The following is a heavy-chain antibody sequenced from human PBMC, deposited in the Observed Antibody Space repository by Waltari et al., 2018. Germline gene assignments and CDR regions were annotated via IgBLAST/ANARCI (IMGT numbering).Heavy chain of an antibody. J-gene: IGHJ6*02. CDR3: AKDDGDSPNYGMDV. V-gene: IGHV3-30*18. Sequence: QVQLVESGGGVVQPGGSLRLSCAASGFSFSRFGMHWVRQTPGKGLEWVTVITSDATDKYADSVKGRFTISRDNSKNTLSLQMNSLRPEDTAVYYCAKDDGDSPNYGMDVWGQGTMVTVSS. CDR1: GFSFSRFG. D-gene: IGHD4-17*01. CDR2: ITSDATDK.